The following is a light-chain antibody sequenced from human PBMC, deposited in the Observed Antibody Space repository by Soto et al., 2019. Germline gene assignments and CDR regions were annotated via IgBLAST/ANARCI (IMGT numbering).Light chain of an antibody. Sequence: DIQMTQSPSSLSASVGDRVTITCRASQDIGRSFAWFQQKPGQAPKSLVYDAFIFQSGVPSRFTVSVSGTDFTLTISGLQPEDFATYYCQQYDSYPYIFGGGTKVEIK. J-gene: IGKJ4*01. CDR1: QDIGRS. CDR2: DAF. CDR3: QQYDSYPYI. V-gene: IGKV1-16*01.